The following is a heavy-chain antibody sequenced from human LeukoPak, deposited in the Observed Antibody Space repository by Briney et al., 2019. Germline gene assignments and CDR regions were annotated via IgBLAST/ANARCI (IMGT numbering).Heavy chain of an antibody. CDR2: IKQDGSEK. CDR3: AREWAPAAGTRGAFDI. D-gene: IGHD6-13*01. Sequence: PGGSLRLSCAASGFTFSTYWMSWVRQAPGKGLEWVANIKQDGSEKYYVDSVKGRFTISRDNAKNSLYLQMSSLRAEDTAVYYCAREWAPAAGTRGAFDIWGQGTMVIVSS. J-gene: IGHJ3*02. CDR1: GFTFSTYW. V-gene: IGHV3-7*01.